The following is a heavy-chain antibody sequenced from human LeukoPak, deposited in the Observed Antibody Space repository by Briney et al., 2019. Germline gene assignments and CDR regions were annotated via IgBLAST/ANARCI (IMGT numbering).Heavy chain of an antibody. D-gene: IGHD3-10*01. J-gene: IGHJ6*02. CDR1: GFTFDDYG. Sequence: PGQSLRLSCAASGFTFDDYGMSWVRQAPGQGLEWVSGINWNGGTTGYADSVKGRFAISRDNAKNSLYLQMNSLRAEDTALYYCAREGSGSPHYGMDVWGQGTTVTVSS. V-gene: IGHV3-20*04. CDR3: AREGSGSPHYGMDV. CDR2: INWNGGTT.